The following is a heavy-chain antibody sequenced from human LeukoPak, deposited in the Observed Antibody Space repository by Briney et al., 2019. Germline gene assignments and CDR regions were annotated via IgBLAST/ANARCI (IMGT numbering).Heavy chain of an antibody. CDR3: ARHPGKVTNDWYFDL. J-gene: IGHJ2*01. CDR1: GYTFSGYY. Sequence: ASVKVSCKASGYTFSGYYMHWVRQAPGQGLEWMGWINPNSGGTNYAQKFQGRVTMTRDTSITTAYMELSRLSSDDTAVYYCARHPGKVTNDWYFDLWGRGTLVTVSS. CDR2: INPNSGGT. V-gene: IGHV1-2*02. D-gene: IGHD4-23*01.